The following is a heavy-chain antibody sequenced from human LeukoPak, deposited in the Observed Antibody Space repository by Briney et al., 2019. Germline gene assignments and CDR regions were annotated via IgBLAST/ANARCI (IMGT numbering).Heavy chain of an antibody. CDR1: GFTFSSYA. Sequence: GGSLRLSCAASGFTFSSYATSWVRQAPGKGLEWVSAISGSGGSTYYADSAKGRFTISRDNSKNALYLQMNRLRTEDTAVYYCAKGAGVVVITAVCFDYWGQGTLVTVSS. V-gene: IGHV3-23*01. J-gene: IGHJ4*02. CDR2: ISGSGGST. D-gene: IGHD3-22*01. CDR3: AKGAGVVVITAVCFDY.